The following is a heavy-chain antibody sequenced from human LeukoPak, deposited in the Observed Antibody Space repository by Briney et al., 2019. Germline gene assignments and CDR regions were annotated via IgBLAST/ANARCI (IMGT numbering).Heavy chain of an antibody. CDR1: GFTFDDYA. D-gene: IGHD3-16*02. Sequence: GGSLRLSCAASGFTFDDYAMHWVRQAPGKGLEWVSGISWNSGSIGYADSVKGRFTISRDNAKNSLYLQMNSLRAEDTALYYCAKDYYDYVWGSYRGRAFDIWGQGTMVTVSS. CDR2: ISWNSGSI. CDR3: AKDYYDYVWGSYRGRAFDI. J-gene: IGHJ3*02. V-gene: IGHV3-9*01.